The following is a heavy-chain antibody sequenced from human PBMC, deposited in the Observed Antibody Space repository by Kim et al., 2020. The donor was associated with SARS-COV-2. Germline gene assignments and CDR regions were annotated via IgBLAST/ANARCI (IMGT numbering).Heavy chain of an antibody. CDR3: ARHLAGFNYYYYGMYV. V-gene: IGHV5-51*01. Sequence: GESLKISCKGSGYSFTSYWIGWVRQMPGKGLEWMGIIYPGDSDTRYSPSFQGQVTISADKSISTAYLQWSSLKASDTAMYYCARHLAGFNYYYYGMYVWGQGTTVTVSS. CDR1: GYSFTSYW. D-gene: IGHD6-13*01. CDR2: IYPGDSDT. J-gene: IGHJ6*02.